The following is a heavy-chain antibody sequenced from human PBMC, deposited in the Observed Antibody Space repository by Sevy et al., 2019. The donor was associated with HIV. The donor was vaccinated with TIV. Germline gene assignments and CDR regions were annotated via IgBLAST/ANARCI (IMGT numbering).Heavy chain of an antibody. Sequence: GGSLRLSCAASGFTFSSYAMHWVRQAPGKGLEWVAVISYDGSNKYYADSVKGRFTTSRDNSKNTLYLQMNSLRAEDTAVYYCARTPTYYYDSSGPSYFQHWGQGTLVTVSS. D-gene: IGHD3-22*01. V-gene: IGHV3-30-3*01. CDR3: ARTPTYYYDSSGPSYFQH. J-gene: IGHJ1*01. CDR1: GFTFSSYA. CDR2: ISYDGSNK.